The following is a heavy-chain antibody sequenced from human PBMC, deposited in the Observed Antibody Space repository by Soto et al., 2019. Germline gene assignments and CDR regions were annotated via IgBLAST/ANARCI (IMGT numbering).Heavy chain of an antibody. D-gene: IGHD4-17*01. CDR2: IIPIFGTA. CDR1: GGTFSSYA. J-gene: IGHJ4*02. V-gene: IGHV1-69*12. CDR3: ARGFSGDYGFDY. Sequence: VQLVQSGAEVKKPGSSVKVSCKASGGTFSSYAISWVRQAPGQGLEWMGGIIPIFGTANYAQKFQGRVTITADESTSTGYMELSSLRTADTAVYCCARGFSGDYGFDYWGQGTLVTVSS.